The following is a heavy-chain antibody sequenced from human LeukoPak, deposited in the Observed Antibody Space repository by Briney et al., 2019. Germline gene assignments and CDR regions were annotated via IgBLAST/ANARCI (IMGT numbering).Heavy chain of an antibody. J-gene: IGHJ2*01. CDR1: GYSISSGYY. Sequence: SETLSLTCTVSGYSISSGYYWGWIRQPPGKGLEWIGSIYHSGSTYYNPSLKSRVTISVDTSKNQFSLKLSSVTAADTAVYYCARLGSYFDLWGRGTLVTVSS. D-gene: IGHD7-27*01. CDR3: ARLGSYFDL. CDR2: IYHSGST. V-gene: IGHV4-38-2*02.